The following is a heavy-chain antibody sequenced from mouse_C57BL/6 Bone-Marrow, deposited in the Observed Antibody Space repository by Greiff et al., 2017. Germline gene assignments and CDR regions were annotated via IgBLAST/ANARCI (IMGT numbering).Heavy chain of an antibody. J-gene: IGHJ1*03. CDR3: AMYYAYFDG. CDR1: GFTFSDYG. D-gene: IGHD1-1*01. V-gene: IGHV5-17*01. Sequence: EVKLLESGGGLVKPGGSLKLSCAASGFTFSDYGMHWVRQAPEQGLEWVAYISSGSSTIYYADTVKGRFTISRDNATNTLFLQMTSLRAEDTAMYYCAMYYAYFDGWGTGTTVTVSS. CDR2: ISSGSSTI.